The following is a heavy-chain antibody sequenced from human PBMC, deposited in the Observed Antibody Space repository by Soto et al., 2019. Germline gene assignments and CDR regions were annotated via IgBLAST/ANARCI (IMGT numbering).Heavy chain of an antibody. J-gene: IGHJ6*02. D-gene: IGHD3-9*01. CDR1: GFTFSSYA. Sequence: LRLSCAASGFTFSSYAMSWVRQAPGKGLEWVSAISGSGGSTYYADSVKGRFTISRDNSKNTLYLQMNSLRAEDTAVYYCSKRLRYFDWLLSDYYYYGMDVWGQGTTVTVSS. CDR2: ISGSGGST. V-gene: IGHV3-23*01. CDR3: SKRLRYFDWLLSDYYYYGMDV.